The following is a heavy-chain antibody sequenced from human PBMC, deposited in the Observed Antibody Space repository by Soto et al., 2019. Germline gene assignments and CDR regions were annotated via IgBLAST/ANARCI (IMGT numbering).Heavy chain of an antibody. CDR2: IYYDGSNK. D-gene: IGHD1-26*01. Sequence: PGGSLRLSCAASGFTFSSYGMHWVRQAPGKGLEWVAVIYYDGSNKYYVDSVKGRFTISRDNSKNTLYLQMNSLRAEDTAVYYCVRDAYSGSYYGDYWGQGTPVTVSS. CDR1: GFTFSSYG. J-gene: IGHJ4*02. V-gene: IGHV3-33*01. CDR3: VRDAYSGSYYGDY.